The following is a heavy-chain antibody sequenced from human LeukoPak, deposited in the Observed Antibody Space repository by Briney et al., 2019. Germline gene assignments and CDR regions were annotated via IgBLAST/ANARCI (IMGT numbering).Heavy chain of an antibody. Sequence: ASVKVSCKASGYTFTDYYLHWVRQAPGQGFEWMGWINPNSGDTNYAQKFQGRVTMTRDTSISTAHMEMSGLRSDVTAVYYCARANFLYCSSTTCLFDYWGQGTLVTV. CDR3: ARANFLYCSSTTCLFDY. V-gene: IGHV1-2*02. J-gene: IGHJ4*02. CDR1: GYTFTDYY. D-gene: IGHD2-2*01. CDR2: INPNSGDT.